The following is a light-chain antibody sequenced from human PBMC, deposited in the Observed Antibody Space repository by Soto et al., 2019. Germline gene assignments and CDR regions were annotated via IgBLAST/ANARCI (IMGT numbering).Light chain of an antibody. J-gene: IGKJ1*01. V-gene: IGKV3-20*01. Sequence: EIVLTQSPGTLSLSQGERATLSCRASQSVTNNYLAWYQQIPGQAPRLLIADASRRATGIPDRFSGSGSGTDFTLTISRLEHEDLAIYYCQQCARSPLTLGQGTKVDMK. CDR2: DAS. CDR1: QSVTNNY. CDR3: QQCARSPLT.